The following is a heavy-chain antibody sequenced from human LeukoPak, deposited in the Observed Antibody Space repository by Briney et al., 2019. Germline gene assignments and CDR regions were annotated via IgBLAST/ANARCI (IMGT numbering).Heavy chain of an antibody. D-gene: IGHD5/OR15-5a*01. CDR3: ARGLQSAVSPAQYFDL. V-gene: IGHV4-34*01. Sequence: SETLSLTCAVYGGSFSGYYWSWIRQPPGEGLEWIGEINHSGSTNYNPSLKSRVTISVDTSKNQFSLKLSSVTAADTAVYYCARGLQSAVSPAQYFDLWGRGTLVTASS. CDR2: INHSGST. CDR1: GGSFSGYY. J-gene: IGHJ2*01.